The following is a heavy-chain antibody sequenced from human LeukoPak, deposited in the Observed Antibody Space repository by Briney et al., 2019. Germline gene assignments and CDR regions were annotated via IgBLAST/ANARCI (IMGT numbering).Heavy chain of an antibody. CDR1: GGSISSSSYY. Sequence: PSETLSLTCTVSGGSISSSSYYWGWIRQPPGKGLEWIGSIYYSGSTYYNPSLKSRVTISVDTSKNQFSLKLSSVTAADTAVYYCARHGTGYYGSGQDNWFDPWGQGTLVTVSS. J-gene: IGHJ5*02. D-gene: IGHD3-10*01. CDR3: ARHGTGYYGSGQDNWFDP. CDR2: IYYSGST. V-gene: IGHV4-39*01.